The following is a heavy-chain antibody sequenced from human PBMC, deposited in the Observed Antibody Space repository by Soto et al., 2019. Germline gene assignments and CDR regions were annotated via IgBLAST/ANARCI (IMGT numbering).Heavy chain of an antibody. CDR1: GFTFSSYS. J-gene: IGHJ4*02. Sequence: EVQLVESGGGLIQPGGSLRLSCAASGFTFSSYSMNWVRQAPGKGLEWISYISSSDINIYYADSVKGRFTISRDIAKNSLYLQMNSLRAEATAVYYCARDYGDYVPRNDYWGQGTLVTVSS. CDR3: ARDYGDYVPRNDY. D-gene: IGHD4-17*01. V-gene: IGHV3-48*01. CDR2: ISSSDINI.